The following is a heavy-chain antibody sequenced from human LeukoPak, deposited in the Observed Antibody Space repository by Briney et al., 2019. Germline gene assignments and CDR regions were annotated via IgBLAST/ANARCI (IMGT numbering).Heavy chain of an antibody. CDR1: GGSISSYY. V-gene: IGHV4-59*01. D-gene: IGHD5-18*01. J-gene: IGHJ4*02. CDR2: IYYSGST. Sequence: SETLSLTCTVSGGSISSYYRSWIRQPPGKGLEWIGYIYYSGSTNYNPSLKSRVTISVDTSKNQFSLKLSSVTAADTAVYYCAREGPSGYNYGLYYFDYWGQGTLVTVSS. CDR3: AREGPSGYNYGLYYFDY.